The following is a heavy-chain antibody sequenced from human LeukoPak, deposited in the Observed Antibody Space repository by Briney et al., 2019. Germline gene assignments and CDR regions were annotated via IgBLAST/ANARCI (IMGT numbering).Heavy chain of an antibody. D-gene: IGHD3-10*01. V-gene: IGHV4-34*01. J-gene: IGHJ4*02. Sequence: SETLSLTCAVYGGSFSGYYWSWIRQPPGKGLEWIGEINHSGSTNYNPSLKSRVTISVDTSKNQFSLKLSSVTAADTAVYYCARGGYYGSGRGDWGQGTLVTVSS. CDR1: GGSFSGYY. CDR3: ARGGYYGSGRGD. CDR2: INHSGST.